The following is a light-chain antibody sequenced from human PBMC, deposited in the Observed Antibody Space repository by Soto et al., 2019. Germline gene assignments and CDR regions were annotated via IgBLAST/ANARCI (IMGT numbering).Light chain of an antibody. CDR3: QQYGSSPGT. CDR1: HSVRNK. V-gene: IGKV3-15*01. CDR2: DAS. J-gene: IGKJ1*01. Sequence: EIRMTQSPATLPVSTGERATLSCGATHSVRNKLAWYQQKPGQAPRLLIYDASTRATGIPARFSGGGSGTDFTLTISRLEAEDFAVYYCQQYGSSPGTFGQATK.